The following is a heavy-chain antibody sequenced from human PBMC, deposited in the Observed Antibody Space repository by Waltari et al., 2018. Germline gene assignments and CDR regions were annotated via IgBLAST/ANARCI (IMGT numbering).Heavy chain of an antibody. D-gene: IGHD6-13*01. V-gene: IGHV4-59*11. CDR2: IYYSGST. Sequence: QVQLQESGPGLVKPSETLSLTCTVSGGSISSHYWSWIRQPPGKGLEWIGYIYYSGSTNYNPSLKSRVTISVDTSKNQFSLKLSSVTAADTAVYYCARDHIAAADNNWFDPWGQGTLVTVSS. J-gene: IGHJ5*02. CDR1: GGSISSHY. CDR3: ARDHIAAADNNWFDP.